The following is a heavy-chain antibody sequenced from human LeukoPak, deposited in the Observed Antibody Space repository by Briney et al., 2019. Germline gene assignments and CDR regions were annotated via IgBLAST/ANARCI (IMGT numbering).Heavy chain of an antibody. J-gene: IGHJ4*01. Sequence: GGSPRLSCAVSRFTFSSYWMNWVRQAPGKGLEWVASIKQDGGEKSYVDSAKGRFTISRDNAKNSLYLQMSSLRAEDTAVYYCARDGTAAGLYFDLWGQGTLVTVSS. CDR2: IKQDGGEK. CDR3: ARDGTAAGLYFDL. D-gene: IGHD6-13*01. V-gene: IGHV3-7*01. CDR1: RFTFSSYW.